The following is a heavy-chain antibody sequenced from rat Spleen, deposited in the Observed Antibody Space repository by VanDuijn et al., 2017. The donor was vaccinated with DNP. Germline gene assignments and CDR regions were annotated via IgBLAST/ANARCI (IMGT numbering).Heavy chain of an antibody. CDR1: RITFSDHN. CDR3: TTDMAGSWYFDF. D-gene: IGHD5-1*01. V-gene: IGHV5-20*01. Sequence: EVQLVESGGGLVQPGRSLKLSCAVSRITFSDHNMAWVRQAPAKGLEWVATISFDGFNNYYRDSVNGRFTISRDNAKSTLYLQMDSLRSEDTATYYCTTDMAGSWYFDFWGQGVMVTVSS. J-gene: IGHJ2*01. CDR2: ISFDGFNN.